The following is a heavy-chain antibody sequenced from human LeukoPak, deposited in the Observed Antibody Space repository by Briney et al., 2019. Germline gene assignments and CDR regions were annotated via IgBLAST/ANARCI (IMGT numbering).Heavy chain of an antibody. D-gene: IGHD3-9*01. CDR2: IKQDGSEK. CDR1: GFTFSSYW. V-gene: IGHV3-7*01. J-gene: IGHJ3*02. CDR3: ARDPEYYDILTGYSDAFDI. Sequence: GGSLRLSCAASGFTFSSYWMSWVRQAPGRGLEWVVNIKQDGSEKYYVDSVKGRFTISRDNAKNSLYLQMNSLRAEDTAVYYCARDPEYYDILTGYSDAFDIWGQGTMVTVSS.